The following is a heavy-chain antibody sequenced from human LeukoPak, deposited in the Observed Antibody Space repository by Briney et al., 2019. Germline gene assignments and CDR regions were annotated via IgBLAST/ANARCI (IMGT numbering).Heavy chain of an antibody. Sequence: SETLSLTCTVSGGSISSYYWSWIRQPPGKGLEWIGYIYYSGSTNYNPSLKGRVTISVDTSKNQFSLKLSSVTAADTAVYYCARLQPVYSSGWFSFDYWGQGTLVTVSS. D-gene: IGHD6-19*01. CDR1: GGSISSYY. CDR3: ARLQPVYSSGWFSFDY. CDR2: IYYSGST. V-gene: IGHV4-59*01. J-gene: IGHJ4*02.